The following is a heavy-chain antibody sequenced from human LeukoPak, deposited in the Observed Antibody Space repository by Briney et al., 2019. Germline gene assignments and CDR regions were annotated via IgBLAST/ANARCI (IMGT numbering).Heavy chain of an antibody. CDR1: GYIFGNYY. V-gene: IGHV1-69-2*01. Sequence: ATVKISCKTTGYIFGNYYIHWVQQAPGIGLESVGRVDPQDGETMYAPKFQGRVIITADTSADTVYMELSSLRSEDTAVYYCVRAAGPTKASDIWGQGTMVTVSS. CDR2: VDPQDGET. J-gene: IGHJ3*02. CDR3: VRAAGPTKASDI. D-gene: IGHD1-26*01.